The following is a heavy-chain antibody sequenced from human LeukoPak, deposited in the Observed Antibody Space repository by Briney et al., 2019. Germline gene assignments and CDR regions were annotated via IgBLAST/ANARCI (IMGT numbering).Heavy chain of an antibody. CDR1: GGSFSSYY. V-gene: IGHV4-59*12. Sequence: PSETLSLTCAVYGGSFSSYYWSWIRQPPGKGLEWIGYIYYSGSTNYNPSLKSRVTISVDTSKNQFSLKLSSVTAADTAVYYCARVGGSGWYSDYWGQGTLVTVSS. CDR3: ARVGGSGWYSDY. CDR2: IYYSGST. D-gene: IGHD6-19*01. J-gene: IGHJ4*02.